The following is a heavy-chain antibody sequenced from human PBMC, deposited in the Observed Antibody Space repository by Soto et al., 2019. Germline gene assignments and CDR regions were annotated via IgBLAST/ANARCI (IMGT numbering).Heavy chain of an antibody. Sequence: QVQLQQWGAGLLKPSETLSLTCAVYGGSFSGYYWSWIRQPPGKGLEWIGEINHSGSTNYNPSLKGRAAIPVVTAKFQSALKLSSVCAADTAVYYCARSRTSIAAAGTGKDNWIVPWRQGTLVTLSS. V-gene: IGHV4-34*01. J-gene: IGHJ5*02. CDR3: ARSRTSIAAAGTGKDNWIVP. CDR2: INHSGST. D-gene: IGHD6-13*01. CDR1: GGSFSGYY.